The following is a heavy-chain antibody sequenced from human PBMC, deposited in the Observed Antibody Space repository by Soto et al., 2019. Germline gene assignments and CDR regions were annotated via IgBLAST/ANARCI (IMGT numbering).Heavy chain of an antibody. V-gene: IGHV1-69*06. CDR2: IIPMFGTA. J-gene: IGHJ6*02. Sequence: QVHLVQSGAEVKKPGSSVKVSCTASGGTFGSYTVTWVRQAPGQGLEWMGEIIPMFGTASYAQKFPGRVTLTADKSTTTAHMELSSLSSDDTAVYFCARQKAMPPHFYSGMDVWGQGTTVTVSS. CDR1: GGTFGSYT. D-gene: IGHD2-2*01. CDR3: ARQKAMPPHFYSGMDV.